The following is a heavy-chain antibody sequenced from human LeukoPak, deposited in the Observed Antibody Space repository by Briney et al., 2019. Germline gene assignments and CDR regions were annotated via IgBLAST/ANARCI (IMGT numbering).Heavy chain of an antibody. CDR3: ARGRGNFYAFDI. Sequence: SETLSLTCAVYGGSFSGYYWSWIRQPPGKGLEWIGEIYHSGSTNYNPSLKSRVTISVDKSKNQFSLKLNSVTAADTAVYYCARGRGNFYAFDIWGQGTMVTVSS. V-gene: IGHV4-34*01. CDR1: GGSFSGYY. D-gene: IGHD1-26*01. J-gene: IGHJ3*02. CDR2: IYHSGST.